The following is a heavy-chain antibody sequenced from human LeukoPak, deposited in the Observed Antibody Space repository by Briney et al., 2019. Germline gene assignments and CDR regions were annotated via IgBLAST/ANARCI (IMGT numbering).Heavy chain of an antibody. J-gene: IGHJ5*02. CDR3: ARHYGP. D-gene: IGHD3-10*01. V-gene: IGHV4-39*01. Sequence: SETLSLTCTVSGDSISTSTYYCGWIRQPPGRGLEWVGSMFPDGTTFYNPSLKSRVTISVDTSKNQFSLKLNSVTAADTAVYYCARHYGPWGQGTLVTVSS. CDR1: GDSISTSTYY. CDR2: MFPDGTT.